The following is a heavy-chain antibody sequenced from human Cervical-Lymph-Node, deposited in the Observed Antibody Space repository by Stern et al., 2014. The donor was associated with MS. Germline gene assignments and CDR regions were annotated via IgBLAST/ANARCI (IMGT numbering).Heavy chain of an antibody. CDR1: GGSISSYS. D-gene: IGHD3-10*01. Sequence: QVQLQESGPGKVKPSETLSLTCSVSGGSISSYSCSLVRQPAGKGLEWIGRINRFGSTSVNPSLRSRLTVSVDASKTQFSLKLKSVTAADTAVYYCARGVLGFGEFPYGMDVWGQGTTVTVSS. J-gene: IGHJ6*02. CDR2: INRFGST. V-gene: IGHV4-4*07. CDR3: ARGVLGFGEFPYGMDV.